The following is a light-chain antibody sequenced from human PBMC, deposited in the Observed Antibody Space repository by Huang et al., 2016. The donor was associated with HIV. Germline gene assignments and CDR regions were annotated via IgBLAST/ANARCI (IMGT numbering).Light chain of an antibody. CDR3: QQYYAWPRT. J-gene: IGKJ1*01. CDR2: GGS. V-gene: IGKV3-15*01. Sequence: EIILTQSPATLSELPGKSATLSCRARQNIADDLAWFQQKPGQTPRLLISGGSTRASGIPARFSGSGSGAGYTLTIRSLQSEDFATYYCQQYYAWPRTFGQGTRV. CDR1: QNIADD.